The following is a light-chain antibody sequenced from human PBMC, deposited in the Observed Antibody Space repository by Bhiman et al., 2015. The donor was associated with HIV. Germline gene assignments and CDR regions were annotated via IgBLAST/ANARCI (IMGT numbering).Light chain of an antibody. CDR2: DVN. Sequence: QSALTQPRSVSGSPGQSVTVSCTGTSSDVGDYVSWYQHHPGKAPRLMIYDVNKRPSGVPDRFSGSKSGNTASLTISGLQAEDEADYYCAAWVDSLNGHVVFGGGTNLTVL. CDR3: AAWVDSLNGHVV. V-gene: IGLV2-11*01. J-gene: IGLJ2*01. CDR1: SSDVGDY.